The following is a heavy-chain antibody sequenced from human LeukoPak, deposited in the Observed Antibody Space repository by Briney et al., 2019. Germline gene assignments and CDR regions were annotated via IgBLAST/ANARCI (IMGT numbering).Heavy chain of an antibody. CDR1: GFTFSDYY. Sequence: GGSLRLSCAASGFTFSDYYMSWIRQAPGKGLEWVAVISYDGSNKYYADSVKGRFTISRDNSKNTLYLQMSSLRPEDTAVYYCANGGYTSSWYVVDYWGQGTLVTVSS. CDR2: ISYDGSNK. J-gene: IGHJ4*02. CDR3: ANGGYTSSWYVVDY. V-gene: IGHV3-30*18. D-gene: IGHD6-13*01.